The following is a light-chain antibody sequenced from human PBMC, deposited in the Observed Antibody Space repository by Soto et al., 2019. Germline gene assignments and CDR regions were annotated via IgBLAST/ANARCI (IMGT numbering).Light chain of an antibody. CDR3: NSYTSSSTLV. CDR2: AVR. CDR1: GSDVGGYNY. Sequence: QSVLTQPASVSGSPGQSITISCTGTGSDVGGYNYVSWYQHHPGKAPKLIIYAVRERPSGVSNRFSGSKSGNTASLTISGLQPEDEADYYCNSYTSSSTLVFGTGTKVTV. V-gene: IGLV2-14*03. J-gene: IGLJ1*01.